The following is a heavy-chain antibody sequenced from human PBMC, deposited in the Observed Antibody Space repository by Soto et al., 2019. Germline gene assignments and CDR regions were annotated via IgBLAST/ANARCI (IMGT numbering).Heavy chain of an antibody. J-gene: IGHJ4*02. CDR3: VRETGAFED. V-gene: IGHV1-46*01. CDR2: IKPNDGTT. CDR1: GYTFSDYQ. Sequence: QVQLVQSGIEVKKPGASLHVSCKASGYTFSDYQMHWVRQATGQGLEWMGVIKPNDGTTFYAQRFXXRXTXNRDTSTSTVYMDLSRLTFEDTAIYYCVRETGAFEDWGQGTLVTVSS. D-gene: IGHD3-10*01.